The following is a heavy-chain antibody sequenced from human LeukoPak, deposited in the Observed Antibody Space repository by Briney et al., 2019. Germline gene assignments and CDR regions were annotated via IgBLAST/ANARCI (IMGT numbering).Heavy chain of an antibody. Sequence: SETLSLTCTVSGGSISSYYWSWIRQPPGKGLEWIGYIYYSGSTNYHHSLKSRVTISVDTSKNQFSLKLSSVTAADTAVYYCARDSCSGGSCYPNWFDPWGQGTLVTVSS. CDR2: IYYSGST. CDR3: ARDSCSGGSCYPNWFDP. V-gene: IGHV4-59*01. CDR1: GGSISSYY. J-gene: IGHJ5*02. D-gene: IGHD2-15*01.